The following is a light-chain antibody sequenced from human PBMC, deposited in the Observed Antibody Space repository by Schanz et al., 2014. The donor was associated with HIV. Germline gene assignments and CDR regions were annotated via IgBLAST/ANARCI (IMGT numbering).Light chain of an antibody. Sequence: EIVLTQSPGTLSLSPGERATLSCRASQTVTSDFLAWYQQTPGQAPRLLIYGASSRATGTPDRVSGSGSGTDFTLTISRLEPEDSAVYYCQHRTHWPPYTFGQGTKVEIK. V-gene: IGKV3D-20*02. CDR2: GAS. CDR1: QTVTSDF. J-gene: IGKJ2*01. CDR3: QHRTHWPPYT.